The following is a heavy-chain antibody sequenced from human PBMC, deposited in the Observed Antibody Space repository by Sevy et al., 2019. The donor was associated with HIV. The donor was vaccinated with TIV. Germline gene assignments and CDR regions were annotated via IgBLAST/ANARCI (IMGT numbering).Heavy chain of an antibody. J-gene: IGHJ4*02. D-gene: IGHD3-10*01. CDR3: AREGQLWFVYYFDN. CDR1: GFTFRNYA. CDR2: ISYDGSNK. V-gene: IGHV3-30*09. Sequence: GGSLRLSCTASGFTFRNYAMNWVRQAPGKGLERVALISYDGSNKYYADSVRGRFAISRDNSKITLYLQMNSLRPEDTAIYYCAREGQLWFVYYFDNWGQGTLVTVSS.